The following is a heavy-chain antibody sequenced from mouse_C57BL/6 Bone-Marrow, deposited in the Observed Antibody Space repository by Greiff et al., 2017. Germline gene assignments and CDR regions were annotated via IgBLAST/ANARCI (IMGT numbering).Heavy chain of an antibody. V-gene: IGHV1-77*01. J-gene: IGHJ1*03. Sequence: QVQLQQSGAELVKPGASVKISCKASGYTFTDYYINWVKQRPGQGLEWIGKIGPGSGSTYYNETFPGKATLTADKASSTAYMQLSSLTSEDSAVYVCARGGTTVVGHWYFDVWGTGTTVTVSS. CDR3: ARGGTTVVGHWYFDV. CDR1: GYTFTDYY. D-gene: IGHD1-1*01. CDR2: IGPGSGST.